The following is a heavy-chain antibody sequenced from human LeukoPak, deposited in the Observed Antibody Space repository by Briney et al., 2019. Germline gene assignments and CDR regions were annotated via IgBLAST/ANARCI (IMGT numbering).Heavy chain of an antibody. CDR2: IYYIGST. Sequence: PSGTLSLTCAVSGGSISSGGYWSWLRQPPGKGLEWIGQIYYIGSTNYNPSLESRVIMSLDKSTCQLSLRFNSVTAADTAVYYCARHGSYSLAFWGQGALVTVSS. V-gene: IGHV4-4*02. CDR3: ARHGSYSLAF. D-gene: IGHD1-26*01. J-gene: IGHJ4*02. CDR1: GGSISSGGY.